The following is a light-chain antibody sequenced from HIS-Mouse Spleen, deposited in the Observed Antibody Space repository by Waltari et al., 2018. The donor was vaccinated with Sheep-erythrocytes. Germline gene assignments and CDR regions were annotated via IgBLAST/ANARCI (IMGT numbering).Light chain of an antibody. V-gene: IGLV3-10*01. CDR2: EDS. J-gene: IGLJ2*01. Sequence: SYELTQPPSVSVSPGQTASITCSGDALPKKYSYWYQKKSGNAPVLVIYEDSKRPPGIPERFSGSSSGTMATLTISGAQVEDEADYYCYSTDSSGNHRVFGGGTKLTVL. CDR1: ALPKKY. CDR3: YSTDSSGNHRV.